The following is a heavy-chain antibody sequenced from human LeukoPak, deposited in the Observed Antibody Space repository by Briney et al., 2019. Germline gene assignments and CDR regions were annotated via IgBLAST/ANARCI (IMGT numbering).Heavy chain of an antibody. CDR1: GFTFNNYA. Sequence: GGSLRHSCAASGFTFNNYAMSWVRQAPGKGLEWVSAISESGGSTYYADSVKGRVTISRDNSKNTLYLQMNSLRVEDTAAYYCAKQDASSSAWYHWGQGTLVTVSS. V-gene: IGHV3-23*01. D-gene: IGHD6-19*01. CDR3: AKQDASSSAWYH. CDR2: ISESGGST. J-gene: IGHJ5*02.